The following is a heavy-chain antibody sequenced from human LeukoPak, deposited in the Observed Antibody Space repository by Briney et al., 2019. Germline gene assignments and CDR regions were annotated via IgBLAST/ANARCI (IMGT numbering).Heavy chain of an antibody. D-gene: IGHD6-19*01. CDR3: ARNVAGTGDFDY. J-gene: IGHJ4*02. Sequence: ASVKVSCKASGYTFTSYDINWVRQATGQGLEWMGWMNPNSGHTGSAQKFQGRVTITRDTSISTVYMELSSLRFEDTAVYYCARNVAGTGDFDYWGQGTLVTVSS. CDR2: MNPNSGHT. CDR1: GYTFTSYD. V-gene: IGHV1-8*03.